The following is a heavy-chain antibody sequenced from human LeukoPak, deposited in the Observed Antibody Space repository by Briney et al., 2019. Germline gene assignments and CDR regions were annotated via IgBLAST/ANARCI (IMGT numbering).Heavy chain of an antibody. CDR2: INHSGST. CDR3: ARGKPNNY. D-gene: IGHD1/OR15-1a*01. CDR1: GGSFSGYY. V-gene: IGHV4-34*01. J-gene: IGHJ4*02. Sequence: SETLSLTCAVYGGSFSGYYGSWIRQPPGKGLEWIGEINHSGSTNYNPSLKSRVTISVDTSKNQFSPKLSSVTAADTAVYYCARGKPNNYWGQGTLVTVSS.